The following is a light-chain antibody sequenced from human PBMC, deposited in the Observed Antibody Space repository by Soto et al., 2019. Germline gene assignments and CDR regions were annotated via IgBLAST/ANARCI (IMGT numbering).Light chain of an antibody. V-gene: IGLV1-51*01. CDR1: SSNIGNNY. CDR2: DNS. CDR3: KSWDNSLSAEV. Sequence: QSVLTQPPSVSAAPGQQVTISCSGSSSNIGNNYVYWYQQLTGTAPKLLIYDNSRGPSGVPDRFSGSKSGTSATLVITGLQTGDEADYYCKSWDNSLSAEVFGGGTQLTVL. J-gene: IGLJ2*01.